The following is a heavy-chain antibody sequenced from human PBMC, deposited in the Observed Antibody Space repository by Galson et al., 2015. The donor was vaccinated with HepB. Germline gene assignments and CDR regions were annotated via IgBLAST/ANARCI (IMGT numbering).Heavy chain of an antibody. CDR1: GYTFTSYY. V-gene: IGHV1-46*01. CDR3: ARVDYGGNFGQAGAYFDY. CDR2: INPSGGST. Sequence: SVKVSCKASGYTFTSYYMHWVRQAPGQGLEWMGIINPSGGSTSYAQKFQGRVTMTRDTSTSTVYMELSSLRSEDTAVYYCARVDYGGNFGQAGAYFDYWGQGTLVTVSS. J-gene: IGHJ4*02. D-gene: IGHD4-23*01.